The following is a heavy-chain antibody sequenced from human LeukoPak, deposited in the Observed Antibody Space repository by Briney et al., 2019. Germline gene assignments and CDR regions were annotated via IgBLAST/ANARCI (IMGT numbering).Heavy chain of an antibody. D-gene: IGHD3-22*01. J-gene: IGHJ4*02. V-gene: IGHV3-23*01. CDR2: ISDSGGRT. CDR3: AKRGVVIRVILVGFHKEAYYFDS. Sequence: GGSLRLSCAVSGIALSNYGMSWVRQAPGKGLEWVAGISDSGGRTNYADSVKGRFTISRDNPKNTLYLQMNSLRAEDTAVYFCAKRGVVIRVILVGFHKEAYYFDSWGQGTTVTVSS. CDR1: GIALSNYG.